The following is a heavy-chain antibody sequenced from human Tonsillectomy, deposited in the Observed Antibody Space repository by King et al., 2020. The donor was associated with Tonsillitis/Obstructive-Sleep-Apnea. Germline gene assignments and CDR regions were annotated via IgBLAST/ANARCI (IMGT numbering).Heavy chain of an antibody. J-gene: IGHJ4*02. D-gene: IGHD4-23*01. Sequence: EVQLVESGGGLVQPGESLRLSCAASVFTFSSDVMSWVRQTPGQGLEWVSAISGSCGTTSYADSVVGRFTISRDNSRNTLYLQMISLRAEDAAVYYCARDDGGTVVTSFDRWGQGTLVTVSS. CDR3: ARDDGGTVVTSFDR. V-gene: IGHV3-23*04. CDR1: VFTFSSDV. CDR2: ISGSCGTT.